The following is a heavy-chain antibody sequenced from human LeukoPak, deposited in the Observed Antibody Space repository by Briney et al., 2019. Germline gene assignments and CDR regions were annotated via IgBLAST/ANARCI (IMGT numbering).Heavy chain of an antibody. V-gene: IGHV4-31*03. D-gene: IGHD3-10*01. Sequence: SQTLSLTCTVSGGSISSGDYYWSWIRQHPGTGLEWIGYIYYSGSTYYNPSLKSRVTISVDTSKNQFSLKLSSLTAADTAVYYCARNSVLLWFGELLPYYFDYWGQGTLVTVSS. J-gene: IGHJ4*02. CDR1: GGSISSGDYY. CDR3: ARNSVLLWFGELLPYYFDY. CDR2: IYYSGST.